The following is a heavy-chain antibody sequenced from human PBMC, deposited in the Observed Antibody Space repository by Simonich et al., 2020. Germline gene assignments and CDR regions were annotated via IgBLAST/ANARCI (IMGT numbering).Heavy chain of an antibody. CDR3: ARDLGSSYYFDY. V-gene: IGHV3-30*07. CDR2: ISYDGSNK. CDR1: GFTFSSYA. D-gene: IGHD6-6*01. J-gene: IGHJ4*02. Sequence: GGGVVQPGRSLRLSCAASGFTFSSYAMHWVRQAPGKGLEGVAVISYDGSNKYYADSVKGRFTISRDNSKNTLYLQMNSRRAEDTAVYYCARDLGSSYYFDYWGQGTLVTVSS.